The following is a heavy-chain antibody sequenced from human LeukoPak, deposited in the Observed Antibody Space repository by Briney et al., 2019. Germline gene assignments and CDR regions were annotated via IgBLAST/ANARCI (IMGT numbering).Heavy chain of an antibody. CDR1: GGSISNSSYY. Sequence: SETLSLTCTVSGGSISNSSYYWGWIRQPPGKGLEWIGSIYYSGSTYYNPSLKSRVTISVDTSKNQFSLKLSSVTAADTAVYYCARAPLGEPLDVWGKGTTVTVSS. J-gene: IGHJ6*04. CDR3: ARAPLGEPLDV. CDR2: IYYSGST. D-gene: IGHD1-14*01. V-gene: IGHV4-39*01.